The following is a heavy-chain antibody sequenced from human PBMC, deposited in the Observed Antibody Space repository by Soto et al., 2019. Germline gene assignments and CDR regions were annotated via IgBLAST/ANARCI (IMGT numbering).Heavy chain of an antibody. CDR2: ISYDGSNK. CDR1: GFTFSSYA. D-gene: IGHD6-19*01. V-gene: IGHV3-30-3*01. Sequence: ESGGGVVQPGRSLRLSCAASGFTFSSYAMHWVRQAPGKGLEWVAVISYDGSNKYYADSVKGRFTISRDNSKNTLYLQMNCLRAEDTAVYYCASRSSGWYALPYYYYGMDVWGQGTTVTVSS. CDR3: ASRSSGWYALPYYYYGMDV. J-gene: IGHJ6*02.